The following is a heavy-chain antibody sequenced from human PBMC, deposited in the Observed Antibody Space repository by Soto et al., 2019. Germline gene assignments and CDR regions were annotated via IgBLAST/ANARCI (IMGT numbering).Heavy chain of an antibody. V-gene: IGHV4-30-2*01. CDR1: GGSLSSGGYS. Sequence: PSETLSLNYAVSGGSLSSGGYSWSWIRQPPGKGLELIGYIYHSGSTYYNPSLKSRVTISVDRSKNQFSLKLSSVTAADTAVHHCARVPDRWGQGTLVTIS. CDR3: ARVPDR. D-gene: IGHD2-2*01. J-gene: IGHJ5*02. CDR2: IYHSGST.